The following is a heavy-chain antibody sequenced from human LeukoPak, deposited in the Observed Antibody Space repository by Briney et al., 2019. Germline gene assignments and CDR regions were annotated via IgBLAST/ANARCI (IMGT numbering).Heavy chain of an antibody. D-gene: IGHD5-24*01. J-gene: IGHJ3*02. CDR1: GDSASSNSTA. CDR2: TYYRSKWYS. Sequence: SQTLSLTCAISGDSASSNSTACNWIRQSPSRGLEWLGRTYYRSKWYSDYAVSVKSRITINPDTSKNQFSLQLNSVTPEDTAVYYCVRGGQGDGYSADEAFDIWGQGTMVTVSS. CDR3: VRGGQGDGYSADEAFDI. V-gene: IGHV6-1*01.